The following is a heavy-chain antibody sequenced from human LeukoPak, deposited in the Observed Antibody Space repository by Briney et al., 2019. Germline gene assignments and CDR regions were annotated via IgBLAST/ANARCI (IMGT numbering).Heavy chain of an antibody. Sequence: GGCLRLSCAASGFVFSNYWMSWVRQAPGKGLEWVANIKPDGTEKYYVDSLKGRFTISRDNAKNSLYLQMNSLRVEDTAVYYCARGGNSSWDYWGQGALVTVSS. CDR3: ARGGNSSWDY. J-gene: IGHJ4*02. CDR1: GFVFSNYW. CDR2: IKPDGTEK. V-gene: IGHV3-7*01. D-gene: IGHD5-24*01.